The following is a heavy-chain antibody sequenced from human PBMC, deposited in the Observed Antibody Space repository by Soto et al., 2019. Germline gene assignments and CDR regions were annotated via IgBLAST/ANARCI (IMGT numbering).Heavy chain of an antibody. D-gene: IGHD6-19*01. Sequence: GGSLRLSCAASGFTFRNYAMSWVRQAPVKGLEWVSGISDSGAGTYYADSVKGRFTISRDSSKNTLYLQMNSLRAEDTAVYYCAKYSSAWDFDYWGQGTLVTVSS. CDR1: GFTFRNYA. V-gene: IGHV3-23*01. CDR2: ISDSGAGT. J-gene: IGHJ4*02. CDR3: AKYSSAWDFDY.